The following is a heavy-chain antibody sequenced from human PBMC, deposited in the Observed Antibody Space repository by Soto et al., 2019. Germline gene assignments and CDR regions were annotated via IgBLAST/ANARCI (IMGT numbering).Heavy chain of an antibody. D-gene: IGHD6-13*01. V-gene: IGHV1-18*01. CDR2: ISVYNGNT. Sequence: ASVKVSCKASGYTFTSYGISWVRQAPGQGLEWMGWISVYNGNTKYAQNFQGRVTMTTDTSTSTAYMELRSLRSDDTAVYYCARDNWQQLLIIGMDVWGQGTTVTVS. CDR1: GYTFTSYG. CDR3: ARDNWQQLLIIGMDV. J-gene: IGHJ6*02.